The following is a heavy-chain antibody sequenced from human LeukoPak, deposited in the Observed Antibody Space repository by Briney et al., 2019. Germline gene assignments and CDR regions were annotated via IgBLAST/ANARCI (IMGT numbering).Heavy chain of an antibody. CDR3: AREARRSRFDP. D-gene: IGHD3-10*01. CDR1: GGSISSGGYS. J-gene: IGHJ5*02. V-gene: IGHV4-30-2*01. Sequence: SETLSLTCAVSGGSISSGGYSWSWIRQPPGKGLEWIGYIYHSGSTYYNPSLKSRVTISVDRSKNQFSLKLSSVTAADTAVYYCAREARRSRFDPWGQGTLVTVSS. CDR2: IYHSGST.